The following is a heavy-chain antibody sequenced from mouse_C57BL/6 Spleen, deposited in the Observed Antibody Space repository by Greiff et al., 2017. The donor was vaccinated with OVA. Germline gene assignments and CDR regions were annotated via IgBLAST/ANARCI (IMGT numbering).Heavy chain of an antibody. Sequence: VQLKQSGAELVRPGASVKLSCTASGFNIKDDYMHWVKQRPEQGLEWIGWIDPENGDTEYASKFQGKATITADTSSNTAYLQLSSLTSEDTAVYYCTTWSNYYFDYWGQGTTLTVSS. J-gene: IGHJ2*01. V-gene: IGHV14-4*01. CDR1: GFNIKDDY. D-gene: IGHD2-5*01. CDR3: TTWSNYYFDY. CDR2: IDPENGDT.